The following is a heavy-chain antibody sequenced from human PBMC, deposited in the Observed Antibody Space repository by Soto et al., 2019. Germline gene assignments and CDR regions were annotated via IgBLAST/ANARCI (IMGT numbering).Heavy chain of an antibody. CDR3: ARDGHLSHFHY. CDR2: INAGNGNT. J-gene: IGHJ4*02. CDR1: GYAFTSYA. V-gene: IGHV1-3*01. Sequence: ASVKVSCKASGYAFTSYAMHWVRQAPGQRLKWMGWINAGNGNTKYSQKFQGRVTITRDTSASTAYMELSSLRSVDTAVYYCARDGHLSHFHYWGQGTLVTVSS. D-gene: IGHD3-16*01.